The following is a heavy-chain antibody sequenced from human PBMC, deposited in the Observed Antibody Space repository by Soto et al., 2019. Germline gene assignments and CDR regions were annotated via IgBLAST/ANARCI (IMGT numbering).Heavy chain of an antibody. CDR3: AMCYGHGQDY. CDR2: IYYGGTS. V-gene: IGHV4-59*01. Sequence: QVQLHQSGPALVKPSETLSLTCSVSGASITNYYWTWIRQSPGKGLEWIGYIYYGGTSNYNSSLKGRVTVSVDMSTNQFSLTLNHVTAADTAVYYCAMCYGHGQDYCGQGALVTVSS. J-gene: IGHJ4*02. D-gene: IGHD2-2*01. CDR1: GASITNYY.